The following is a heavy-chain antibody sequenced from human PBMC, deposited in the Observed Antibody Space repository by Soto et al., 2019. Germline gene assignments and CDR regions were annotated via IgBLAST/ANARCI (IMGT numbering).Heavy chain of an antibody. J-gene: IGHJ3*02. CDR2: ISSSGSTI. Sequence: QVQLVESGGGLVKPGGSLRLSCAASGFTFSDYYMSWIRQAPGKGLEWVSYISSSGSTIYYADSVKGRFTISMDNAKNSLYLQMNSLRAEDTAVYYCAITNIELMVYAMEPHDAFDIWGQGKMVTVSS. D-gene: IGHD2-8*01. CDR1: GFTFSDYY. CDR3: AITNIELMVYAMEPHDAFDI. V-gene: IGHV3-11*01.